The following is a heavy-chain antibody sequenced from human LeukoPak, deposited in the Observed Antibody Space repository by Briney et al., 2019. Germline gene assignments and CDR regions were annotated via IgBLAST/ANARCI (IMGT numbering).Heavy chain of an antibody. J-gene: IGHJ1*01. CDR1: GFNFSNYG. CDR2: ITGSGDDA. CDR3: AKESRGSSPEF. Sequence: EGSLRLYCAASGFNFSNYGINWLRPAPGQGLDWVSAITGSGDDAYYADSVHGRFTMSRDNSKSTLYLQMSSLRVEDTAVYYCAKESRGSSPEFWGQGTLVTVSS. D-gene: IGHD1-26*01. V-gene: IGHV3-23*01.